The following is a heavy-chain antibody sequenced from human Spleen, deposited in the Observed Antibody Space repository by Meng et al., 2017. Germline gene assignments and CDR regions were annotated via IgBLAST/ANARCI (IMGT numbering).Heavy chain of an antibody. CDR2: INHSGST. CDR1: GGSFSDYY. D-gene: IGHD2-15*01. Sequence: QVQLQQWGAGLLKSSETLSLTRAVYGGSFSDYYRSWIRQPPGKGLEWIGEINHSGSTNYNPSLKSRLTISVDTSKNQFSLKLSSVTAADTAVYYCAKRGSAGDYYFDYWGQGTLVTVSS. CDR3: AKRGSAGDYYFDY. V-gene: IGHV4-34*01. J-gene: IGHJ4*02.